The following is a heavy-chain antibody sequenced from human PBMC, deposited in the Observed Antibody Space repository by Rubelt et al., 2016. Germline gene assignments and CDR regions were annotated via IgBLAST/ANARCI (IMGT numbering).Heavy chain of an antibody. D-gene: IGHD6-6*01. Sequence: QVHLQQWGAGLLKPSETLSLTCAVHGGSLSGYYWAWIRQAPGKGLEWIGEINHRGSTTYNPSLKSRVTISVDTSRNQVSLKLKPVTAADTAIYFCAGEWLGSGSSYDHWGQGTLVTVSS. V-gene: IGHV4-34*02. CDR1: GGSLSGYY. J-gene: IGHJ5*02. CDR2: INHRGST. CDR3: AGEWLGSGSSYDH.